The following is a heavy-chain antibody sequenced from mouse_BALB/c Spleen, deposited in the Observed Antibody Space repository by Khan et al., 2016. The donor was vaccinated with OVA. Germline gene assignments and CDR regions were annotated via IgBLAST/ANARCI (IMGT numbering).Heavy chain of an antibody. CDR2: IAPANGNV. V-gene: IGHV14-3*02. J-gene: IGHJ1*01. CDR1: GFTIRDNY. Sequence: VQLKQSGAELVKPGASVKLSCTASGFTIRDNYIHWVKQRPEQGLEWIGRIAPANGNVKYDPKFQGQATITADTSSHTAYLQVSSLTSEDSAVYYCAHSAYDPRSFDVWGAGTTVTVSS. D-gene: IGHD2-3*01. CDR3: AHSAYDPRSFDV.